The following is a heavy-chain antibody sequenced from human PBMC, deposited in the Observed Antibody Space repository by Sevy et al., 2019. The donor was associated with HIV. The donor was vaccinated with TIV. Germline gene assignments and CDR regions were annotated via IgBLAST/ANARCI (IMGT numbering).Heavy chain of an antibody. Sequence: GGSLRLSCAASGFTFSSYAMSWVRQAPGKGLEWVSVISGSGGSTYYADSVKGRFTISRDNSKNTLYLQMNSLRAEDTAVYYCAKVDGIVVVVAATQVSPYFDYWGQGTLVTVSS. V-gene: IGHV3-23*01. D-gene: IGHD2-15*01. CDR2: ISGSGGST. CDR1: GFTFSSYA. J-gene: IGHJ4*02. CDR3: AKVDGIVVVVAATQVSPYFDY.